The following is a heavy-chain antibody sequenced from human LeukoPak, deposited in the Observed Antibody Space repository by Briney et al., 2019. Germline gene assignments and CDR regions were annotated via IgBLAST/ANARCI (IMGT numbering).Heavy chain of an antibody. Sequence: PSETLSLTCAVYGGSFSGYYWSWIRRPPGKGLEWIGEINHSGSTNYNPSLKSRVTISVDTSKNQFSLKLSSVTAADTAVYYCARSYYYGSSGYYPFGYWGQGTLVTVSS. CDR1: GGSFSGYY. V-gene: IGHV4-34*01. CDR2: INHSGST. CDR3: ARSYYYGSSGYYPFGY. D-gene: IGHD3-22*01. J-gene: IGHJ4*02.